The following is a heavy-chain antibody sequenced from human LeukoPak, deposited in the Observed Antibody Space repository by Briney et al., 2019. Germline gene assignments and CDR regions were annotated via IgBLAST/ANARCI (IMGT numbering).Heavy chain of an antibody. CDR1: GYTFTSYG. Sequence: ASVKVSCKASGYTFTSYGISWVRQAPGQGLEWMGWIGAYNGNTNYAQKLQGRVTMTTDTSTSTAYMELRSLRSDDTAVYYCARDLRPFMVRGVYFDYWGQGTLVTVSS. J-gene: IGHJ4*02. CDR2: IGAYNGNT. D-gene: IGHD3-10*01. V-gene: IGHV1-18*01. CDR3: ARDLRPFMVRGVYFDY.